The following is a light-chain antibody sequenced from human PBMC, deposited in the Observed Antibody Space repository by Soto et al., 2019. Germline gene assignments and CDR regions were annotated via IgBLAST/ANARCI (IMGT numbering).Light chain of an antibody. CDR2: GAS. Sequence: EIVLTQSPGTLSLSPGERATLSCRASQSVSSSYLAWYQQKPGQAPRLLIYGASSRATGITDRFSGSGSGTDFTLTISRLDPEDFAVYYCQQYGSSPPFTFGPGTKVDIK. CDR3: QQYGSSPPFT. V-gene: IGKV3-20*01. CDR1: QSVSSSY. J-gene: IGKJ3*01.